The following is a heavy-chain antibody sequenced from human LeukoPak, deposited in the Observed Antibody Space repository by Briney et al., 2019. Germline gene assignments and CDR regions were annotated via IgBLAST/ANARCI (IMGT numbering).Heavy chain of an antibody. CDR2: TRNKANSYTT. CDR1: GFTFSDHY. CDR3: ARSDSSSRRVFEY. V-gene: IGHV3-72*01. J-gene: IGHJ4*02. D-gene: IGHD4-11*01. Sequence: PGGSLRLSCAASGFTFSDHYMGWVRQAPGKGLEWVGRTRNKANSYTTEYAASVEGRFTISRDDSKNSLYLQMNSLQTEDAAVYYCARSDSSSRRVFEYWGQGTLVTVSS.